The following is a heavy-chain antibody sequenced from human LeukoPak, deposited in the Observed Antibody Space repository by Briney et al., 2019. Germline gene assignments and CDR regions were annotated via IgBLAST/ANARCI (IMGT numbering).Heavy chain of an antibody. D-gene: IGHD3-22*01. CDR2: IYSGGST. CDR1: GFTVSNYY. J-gene: IGHJ4*02. Sequence: GGSLRLSCAASGFTVSNYYMSWVRQAPGKGLEWVSVIYSGGSTYYADSVKGRFTISRDNSKNTLYLQMNSLRAEDTAVYYCARALEPYYDSSGYYPRYYFDYWGQGTLVTVSS. V-gene: IGHV3-66*01. CDR3: ARALEPYYDSSGYYPRYYFDY.